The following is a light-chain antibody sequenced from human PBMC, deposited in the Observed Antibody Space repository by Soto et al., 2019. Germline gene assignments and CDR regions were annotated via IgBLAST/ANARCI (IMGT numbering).Light chain of an antibody. CDR2: EVN. Sequence: QSALTQPPSASGSPGQSVTISCTGTSGDVGAYNYVSWYQQYPGKAPKLMMYEVNKRPSGVPDRFSGSKSGNMASLTVSGLQAEDEADYYCSSYAGRNNVIFGGGTKLTVL. J-gene: IGLJ2*01. CDR1: SGDVGAYNY. V-gene: IGLV2-8*01. CDR3: SSYAGRNNVI.